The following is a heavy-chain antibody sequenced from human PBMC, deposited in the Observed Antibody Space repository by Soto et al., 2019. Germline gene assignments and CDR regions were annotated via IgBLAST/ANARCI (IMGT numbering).Heavy chain of an antibody. CDR3: ATRRITMVRGSLQFDP. CDR2: FDPEDGET. J-gene: IGHJ5*02. D-gene: IGHD3-10*01. V-gene: IGHV1-24*01. Sequence: GASVKVSCKVSGYTLTELSMHWVRQAPGKGLEWMGGFDPEDGETIYAQKFQGRVTMTEDTSTDTAYMELSSLRSEDTAVYYCATRRITMVRGSLQFDPWGQGTLVTVSS. CDR1: GYTLTELS.